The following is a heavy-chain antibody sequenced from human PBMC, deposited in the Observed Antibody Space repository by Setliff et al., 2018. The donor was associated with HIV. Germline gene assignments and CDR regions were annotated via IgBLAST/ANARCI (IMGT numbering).Heavy chain of an antibody. Sequence: SETLSLTCTVSGGSISSSSYYWGWIRQPPGKGLELIGNIYYTGNTNDNPSLKSRVTISVDTSKNQFSLKLGSVTAADTAVAYCARQRGGRVTIFGVSGGWFDPWGQGTLVTVSS. CDR1: GGSISSSSYY. J-gene: IGHJ5*02. V-gene: IGHV4-39*01. CDR3: ARQRGGRVTIFGVSGGWFDP. D-gene: IGHD3-3*01. CDR2: IYYTGNT.